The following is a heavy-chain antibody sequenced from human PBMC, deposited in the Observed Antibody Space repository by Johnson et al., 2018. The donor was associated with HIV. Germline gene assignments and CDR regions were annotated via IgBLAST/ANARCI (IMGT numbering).Heavy chain of an antibody. V-gene: IGHV3-15*01. CDR1: GFIFSNAW. CDR3: ARMTNTVSHHDGFDI. J-gene: IGHJ3*02. CDR2: IKSKTDGGTT. D-gene: IGHD4-17*01. Sequence: EVQLVESGGGLVKREGSLRLSCAPSGFIFSNAWMSWVRQAPGKGLEWVGRIKSKTDGGTTDYAAPVKGRFTISRDNSKNTLYLQMNRLRAEDTAVYYCARMTNTVSHHDGFDIWGQGTMVTVSS.